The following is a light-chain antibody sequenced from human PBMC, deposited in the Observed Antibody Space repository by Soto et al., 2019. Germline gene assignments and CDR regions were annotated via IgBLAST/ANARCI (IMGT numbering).Light chain of an antibody. CDR2: AAS. CDR3: QQSYSTLWT. J-gene: IGKJ1*01. V-gene: IGKV1-39*01. CDR1: QSISSY. Sequence: DIQMTQSPSSLSASVGERVTITCRASQSISSYLNWYQQKPGKAPKLLIYAASSLQSGVLSRFSGSGSGTDFTLTISSLQPEDFATYYCQQSYSTLWTFGQGTKVEIK.